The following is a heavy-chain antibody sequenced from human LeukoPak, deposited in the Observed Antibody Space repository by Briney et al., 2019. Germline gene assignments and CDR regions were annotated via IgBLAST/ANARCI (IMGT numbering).Heavy chain of an antibody. CDR2: ISSSGSTI. Sequence: GGSLRLSCAASGFTFRSYEINWVRQAPGKGLEWVSYISSSGSTIYYADSVKGRFTISSDNAKNSLYLQMNSLRAEDTAVYYCARGGVINWPFDYWGQGTLVTVSS. D-gene: IGHD1-1*01. J-gene: IGHJ4*02. CDR1: GFTFRSYE. V-gene: IGHV3-48*03. CDR3: ARGGVINWPFDY.